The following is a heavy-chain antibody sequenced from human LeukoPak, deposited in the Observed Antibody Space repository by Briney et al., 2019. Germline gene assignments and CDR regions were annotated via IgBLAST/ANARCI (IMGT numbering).Heavy chain of an antibody. Sequence: ASVKVSCKASGYTFTGYYLHWVRQAPGQGLEWMGWISAYNGNTNYAQKLQGRVTMTTDTSTSTAYMELRSLRSEDTAVYYCARPPSTNYYFDYWGQGTLVTVSS. J-gene: IGHJ4*02. CDR3: ARPPSTNYYFDY. D-gene: IGHD1-1*01. CDR2: ISAYNGNT. V-gene: IGHV1-18*04. CDR1: GYTFTGYY.